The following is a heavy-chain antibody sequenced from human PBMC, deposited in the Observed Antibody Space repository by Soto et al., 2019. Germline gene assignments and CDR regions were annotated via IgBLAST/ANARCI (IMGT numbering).Heavy chain of an antibody. CDR3: PRVVVAVTALPGTWYFDL. CDR2: IGAFNGNT. CDR1: GYTFTNYG. Sequence: QVQLVQSGPEVKKPGASVKVSCKASGYTFTNYGIIWVRQAPGQVLEWMGWIGAFNGNTNYAQKLQGRGTRSTDTSLCTGFMGLRSVTSDDTAVYYCPRVVVAVTALPGTWYFDLWCSGTLLTVSS. D-gene: IGHD2-21*02. J-gene: IGHJ2*01. V-gene: IGHV1-18*01.